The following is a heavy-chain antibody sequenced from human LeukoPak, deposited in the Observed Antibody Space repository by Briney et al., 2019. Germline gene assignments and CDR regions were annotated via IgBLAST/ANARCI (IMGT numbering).Heavy chain of an antibody. CDR1: GGSISSYY. J-gene: IGHJ4*02. Sequence: SETLSLTCTVSGGSISSYYWSWLRQPPGKGLEWIGYIYYSGSTNYNPSLKSRVTISVDTSKNQFSLKLSSVTAADTAVYYCARELRLGELSLYYFDYWGQGTLVTVSS. CDR3: ARELRLGELSLYYFDY. CDR2: IYYSGST. V-gene: IGHV4-59*01. D-gene: IGHD3-16*02.